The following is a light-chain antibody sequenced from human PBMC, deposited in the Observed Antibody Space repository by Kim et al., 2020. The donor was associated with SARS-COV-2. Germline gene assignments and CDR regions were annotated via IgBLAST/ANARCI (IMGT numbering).Light chain of an antibody. CDR1: QSVLYSSNNRNC. CDR2: WAS. V-gene: IGKV4-1*01. J-gene: IGKJ1*01. CDR3: QQYYSTPPRT. Sequence: TINGKSNQSVLYSSNNRNCLAWYRQKPGQPPELLIYWASTRESGVPDRFRGSGSGTDITLTISSLRAEDVAVYYCQQYYSTPPRTFGQGTKVDIK.